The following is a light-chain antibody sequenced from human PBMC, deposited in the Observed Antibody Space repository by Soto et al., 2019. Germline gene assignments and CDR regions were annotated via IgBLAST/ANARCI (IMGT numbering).Light chain of an antibody. V-gene: IGKV1-5*01. CDR2: DTS. Sequence: DIQMTQSPSTLSASVGDRVTITCRASQSLSGWLAWYQQKPGKAPNLLIYDTSTLKSGVPSRFSGSGSWTDFTLTISSLQTEDFATYYCQQYNSYSRTFGQGTKVEV. CDR1: QSLSGW. J-gene: IGKJ1*01. CDR3: QQYNSYSRT.